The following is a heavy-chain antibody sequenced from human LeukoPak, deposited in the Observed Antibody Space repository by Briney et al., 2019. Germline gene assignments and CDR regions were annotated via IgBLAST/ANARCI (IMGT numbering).Heavy chain of an antibody. CDR2: ISGSGGGT. D-gene: IGHD3-3*02. CDR3: ARSLSDLDY. V-gene: IGHV3-23*01. CDR1: GFIFYSYA. J-gene: IGHJ4*02. Sequence: QSGGSLRLSCAAYGFIFYSYAMSWVRQAPGKGLEWVSAISGSGGGTYYADSVKGRFTISRDNSKNTLYLQMNSLRAEDTALYYCARSLSDLDYWGQGTLVTVSS.